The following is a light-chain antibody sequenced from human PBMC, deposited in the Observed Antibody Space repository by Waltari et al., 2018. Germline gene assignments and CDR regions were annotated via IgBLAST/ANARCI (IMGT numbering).Light chain of an antibody. CDR1: ISDVGGFNS. V-gene: IGLV2-14*03. CDR2: DVI. CDR3: SAQSTNSVVL. J-gene: IGLJ3*02. Sequence: QSALTQPASVSGSPGQSITISCTGTISDVGGFNSVSWYQVHPGQAPRAMIYDVINRTSGVSDSFSASKSGNTAYLTISGLQAEHEGDYYCSAQSTNSVVLFGGGTKLTVL.